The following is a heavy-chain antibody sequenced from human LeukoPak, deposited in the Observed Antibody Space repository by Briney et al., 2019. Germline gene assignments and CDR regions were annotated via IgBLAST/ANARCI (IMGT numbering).Heavy chain of an antibody. CDR2: IYYSGST. D-gene: IGHD1-1*01. CDR3: ARHVAHDDWFDP. CDR1: GGSISSYY. V-gene: IGHV4-59*01. J-gene: IGHJ5*02. Sequence: SETLSLTCTVSGGSISSYYWSWIRQPPGKGLEWIGYIYYSGSTNYNPSLKSRVTISVDTSKNQFSLKLSSVTAADTAVYYCARHVAHDDWFDPWGLGTLVTVSS.